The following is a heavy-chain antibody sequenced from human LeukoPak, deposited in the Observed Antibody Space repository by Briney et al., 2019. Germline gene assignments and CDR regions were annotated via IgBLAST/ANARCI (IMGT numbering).Heavy chain of an antibody. CDR3: AGNFGSWSKVYFDY. Sequence: SETLSLTCTVSGGSISSYYWSWIRQPPGKGLEWIGYIYYSGSTNYNPSLKSRVTISVDTSKNQFSLKLSSVTAADTAVYYCAGNFGSWSKVYFDYWGQGTLVTVSS. CDR1: GGSISSYY. V-gene: IGHV4-59*01. J-gene: IGHJ4*02. D-gene: IGHD3-10*01. CDR2: IYYSGST.